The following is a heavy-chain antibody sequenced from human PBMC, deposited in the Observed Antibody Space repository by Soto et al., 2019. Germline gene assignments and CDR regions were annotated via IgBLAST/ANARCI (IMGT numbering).Heavy chain of an antibody. CDR3: ARGVGLYSNYDY. J-gene: IGHJ4*02. CDR2: INTGNGNT. Sequence: QVQLVQSGAEVKKPGASVKVSCKASGYTFTSYAMHWVRQAPGQRLEWMGWINTGNGNTKYSQKFQGRVTITRDTSASTAYMELSSLRSEDTAVYYCARGVGLYSNYDYWGQGTLVTVSS. D-gene: IGHD2-2*02. V-gene: IGHV1-3*04. CDR1: GYTFTSYA.